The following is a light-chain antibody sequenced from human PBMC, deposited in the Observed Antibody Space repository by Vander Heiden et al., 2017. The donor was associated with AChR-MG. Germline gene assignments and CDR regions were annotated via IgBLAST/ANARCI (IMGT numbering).Light chain of an antibody. CDR3: QQSYSAPYT. CDR1: QCISSS. V-gene: IGKV1-39*01. CDR2: GAS. Sequence: IQMIPTPSSLSASVGDRVTLTCRASQCISSSLNWYQQKPGKAPKLLIYGASNLQGGVPARFSGSGAGTDFTLTISSLQPEDFATYSCQQSYSAPYTFGQGTELEIK. J-gene: IGKJ2*01.